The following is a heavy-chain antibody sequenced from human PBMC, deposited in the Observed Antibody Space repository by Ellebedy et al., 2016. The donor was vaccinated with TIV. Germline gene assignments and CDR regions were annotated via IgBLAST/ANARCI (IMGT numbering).Heavy chain of an antibody. CDR1: GGSISNSDYY. Sequence: MPSETLSLTCTVSGGSISNSDYYWDWIRQPPGKGLEWIGNIYYSGTTYYNPSPKSRVTVSVDTSKNQFSLKLSSVTAADTAVYYCASHMVRESTWFDPWGQGTLVTVSS. J-gene: IGHJ5*02. CDR2: IYYSGTT. D-gene: IGHD3-10*01. V-gene: IGHV4-39*01. CDR3: ASHMVRESTWFDP.